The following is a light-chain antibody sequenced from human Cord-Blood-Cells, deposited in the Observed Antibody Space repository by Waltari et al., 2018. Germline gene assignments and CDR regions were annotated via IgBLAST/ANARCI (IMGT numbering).Light chain of an antibody. V-gene: IGKV3-11*01. CDR2: DAS. Sequence: EIVLTQSPATLSLSPGERATLSCRASQSVSSYLACYQQKPGQAPRLLIYDASNRSTGIPARFSGSGSGTDFTLTISSLEPEDFAVYYWQQRSNWLLTFGGGTKVEIK. J-gene: IGKJ4*01. CDR3: QQRSNWLLT. CDR1: QSVSSY.